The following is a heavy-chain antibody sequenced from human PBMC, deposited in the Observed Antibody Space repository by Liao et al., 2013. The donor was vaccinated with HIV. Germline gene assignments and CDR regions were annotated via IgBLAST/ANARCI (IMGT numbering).Heavy chain of an antibody. CDR1: GGSISSYY. J-gene: IGHJ4*02. V-gene: IGHV4-4*07. Sequence: QVQLQESGPGLVKPSETLSLTCTVSGGSISSYYWSWIRQPAGKGLEWIGRIYTSGSTNYNPSLKSRVTILVDTSKNQFSLKLSSVTAADTAVYYCAREAVWFHPEYYFDYWGQETLVTVSS. CDR2: IYTSGST. D-gene: IGHD2-21*01. CDR3: AREAVWFHPEYYFDY.